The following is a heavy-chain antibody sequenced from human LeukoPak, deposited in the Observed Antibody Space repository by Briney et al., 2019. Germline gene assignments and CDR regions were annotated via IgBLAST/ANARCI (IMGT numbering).Heavy chain of an antibody. Sequence: GGSLRLSCATSGFPFSDFSMTWVRQAPGKGLGWISTTNSDGTTTYYAESVRGRFTISRDNSKNALYLQMSSLRVEDTAIYYCAKQSYARSLGEGGPGTLVTVSS. CDR2: TNSDGTTT. V-gene: IGHV3-23*01. CDR3: AKQSYARSLGE. D-gene: IGHD2-8*01. J-gene: IGHJ4*02. CDR1: GFPFSDFS.